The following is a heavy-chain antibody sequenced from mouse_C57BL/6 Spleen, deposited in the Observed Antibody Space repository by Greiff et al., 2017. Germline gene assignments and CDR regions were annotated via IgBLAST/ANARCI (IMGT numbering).Heavy chain of an antibody. CDR2: IDPSDSYT. V-gene: IGHV1-50*01. CDR3: ARSKQATLMDY. CDR1: GYTFTSYW. J-gene: IGHJ4*01. D-gene: IGHD3-2*02. Sequence: QVQLQQPGAELVKPGASVKLSCKASGYTFTSYWMQWVKQRPGQGLEWIGEIDPSDSYTNYNQKFKGKATLTVDTSSSTAYMQLSSLTSEDSAVYYCARSKQATLMDYWGQGTSVTVSS.